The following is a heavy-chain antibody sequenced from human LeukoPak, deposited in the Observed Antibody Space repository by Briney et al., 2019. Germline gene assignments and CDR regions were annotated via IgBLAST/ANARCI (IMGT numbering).Heavy chain of an antibody. J-gene: IGHJ4*02. D-gene: IGHD2-15*01. CDR3: APVQPLSRCAEGVCRQGYSFDY. V-gene: IGHV3-23*01. Sequence: PGGSLRLSCTVSLLDLYVFTTRSVSQAPGQGLEWVSGLSRGGGTTNYADSVKGRFTISRDKSKNMVFQQMTRLRPEDPAVYYCAPVQPLSRCAEGVCRQGYSFDYWGQGSLVTVSS. CDR1: LLDLYVFT. CDR2: LSRGGGTT.